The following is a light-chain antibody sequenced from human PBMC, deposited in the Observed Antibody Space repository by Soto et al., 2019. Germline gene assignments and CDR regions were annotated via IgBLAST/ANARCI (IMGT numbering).Light chain of an antibody. CDR2: GTS. CDR1: QSVSSSY. J-gene: IGKJ2*01. CDR3: QQYGSSLYT. Sequence: EIVLTQSPGTLSLSPGERATLSCRASQSVSSSYLAWYQQKPGQAPRLLIYGTSTRATGIPDRFSGSGSGTDFTIPISRLEPEDFAVYYCQQYGSSLYTFGQGTQLEIK. V-gene: IGKV3-20*01.